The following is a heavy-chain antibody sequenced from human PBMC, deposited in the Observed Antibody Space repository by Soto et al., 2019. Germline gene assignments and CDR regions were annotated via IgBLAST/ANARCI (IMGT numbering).Heavy chain of an antibody. CDR2: ISAYNGNT. CDR1: GYTFTSYG. D-gene: IGHD2-15*01. CDR3: ATYVGYCSGGSCYLAPYYYGMDV. Sequence: GASVKVSCKASGYTFTSYGISWVRQAPGQGLEWMGWISAYNGNTNYAQKLQGRVTMTTDTSTSTAYMELRSLRSDDTAVYYCATYVGYCSGGSCYLAPYYYGMDVWGQGTTVTVSS. J-gene: IGHJ6*02. V-gene: IGHV1-18*01.